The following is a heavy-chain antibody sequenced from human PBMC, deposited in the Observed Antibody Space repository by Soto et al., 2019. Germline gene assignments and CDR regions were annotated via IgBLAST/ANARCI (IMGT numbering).Heavy chain of an antibody. Sequence: PRLSCAASGFTFSSYAMHWVRQAPGKGLEWVAVISYDGSNKYYADSVKGRFTISRDNSKNTLYLQMNSLRAEDTAVYYCASPSLLTRAFDIWGQGTMVTVSS. D-gene: IGHD2-21*01. CDR2: ISYDGSNK. J-gene: IGHJ3*02. V-gene: IGHV3-30-3*01. CDR1: GFTFSSYA. CDR3: ASPSLLTRAFDI.